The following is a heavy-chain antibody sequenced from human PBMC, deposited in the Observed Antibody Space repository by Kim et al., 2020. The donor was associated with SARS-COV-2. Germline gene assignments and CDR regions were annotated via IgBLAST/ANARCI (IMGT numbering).Heavy chain of an antibody. J-gene: IGHJ6*04. D-gene: IGHD2-15*01. V-gene: IGHV3-30-3*01. Sequence: GGSLRLSCAASGFTFSNCAIHWIRQAPGKGLEWVAVISYDGSTKNYADSVKGRFTISRDNSKNTLYLQMNSLRAEDTAVYYCASDPSSRSRGLSNYYYGMDVWGKGTTVTVSS. CDR1: GFTFSNCA. CDR2: ISYDGSTK. CDR3: ASDPSSRSRGLSNYYYGMDV.